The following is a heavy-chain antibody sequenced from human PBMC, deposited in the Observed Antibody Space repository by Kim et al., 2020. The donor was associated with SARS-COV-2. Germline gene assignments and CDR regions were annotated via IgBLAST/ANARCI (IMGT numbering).Heavy chain of an antibody. CDR2: IYHSGST. Sequence: SETLSLTCAVSGGSISSSNWWSWVRQPPGKGLEWIGEIYHSGSTNYNPSLKSRVTISVDKSKNQFSLKLSSVTAADTAVYYCARGIPGIGIVGARWDYWGQGTLVTVSS. D-gene: IGHD1-26*01. CDR1: GGSISSSNW. CDR3: ARGIPGIGIVGARWDY. V-gene: IGHV4-4*02. J-gene: IGHJ4*02.